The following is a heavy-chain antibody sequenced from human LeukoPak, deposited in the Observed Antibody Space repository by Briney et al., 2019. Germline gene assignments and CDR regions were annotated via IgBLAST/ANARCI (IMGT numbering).Heavy chain of an antibody. V-gene: IGHV1-18*01. J-gene: IGHJ4*02. CDR1: GYIFTSYG. CDR3: ARDVARPYFDTSGYYPYYFDY. CDR2: ISAYNGNT. D-gene: IGHD3-22*01. Sequence: GASVKVSCKASGYIFTSYGISWLRQAPGQGLEWMGWISAYNGNTNYTQKLQGRVTMTTDTSTGTAYMELRSLRSDDTAVYYCARDVARPYFDTSGYYPYYFDYWGQGTLVTVSS.